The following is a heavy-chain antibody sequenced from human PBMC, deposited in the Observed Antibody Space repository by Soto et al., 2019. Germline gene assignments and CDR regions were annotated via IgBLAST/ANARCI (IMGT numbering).Heavy chain of an antibody. V-gene: IGHV4-59*08. CDR1: GGSISSYY. D-gene: IGHD2-2*01. Sequence: QVQLQESGPGLVRPSETLSLTCTVSGGSISSYYWSWIRQPPGKGLEWIGYIYYSGSTHYNPSLKSRVTISVDTSKNQFSLKLSPVTAADTAVYYCARHAPYCSSTSHCAYGMDVWGQGTTVTVSS. J-gene: IGHJ6*02. CDR3: ARHAPYCSSTSHCAYGMDV. CDR2: IYYSGST.